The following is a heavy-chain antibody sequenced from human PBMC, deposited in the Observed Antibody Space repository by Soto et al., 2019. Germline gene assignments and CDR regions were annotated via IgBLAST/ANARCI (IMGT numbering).Heavy chain of an antibody. CDR2: IFDTGKT. V-gene: IGHV4-30-2*01. Sequence: QVQLQESGSGLVKPSQTLSLTCAVSGGSISTGGCSWSWIRLPPGRALEWIGYIFDTGKTYYSASLKSGVTMSVDRAQNQFSRRLESVTAADTAMYFWACIDGYNREFDLWGRGTLVTVS. CDR3: ACIDGYNREFDL. D-gene: IGHD5-12*01. J-gene: IGHJ2*01. CDR1: GGSISTGGCS.